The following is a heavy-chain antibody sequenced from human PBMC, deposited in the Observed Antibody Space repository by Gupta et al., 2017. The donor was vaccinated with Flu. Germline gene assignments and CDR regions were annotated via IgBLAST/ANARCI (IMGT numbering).Heavy chain of an antibody. J-gene: IGHJ4*02. V-gene: IGHV3-7*04. CDR1: GFTVSSYW. CDR2: IKQDGSEK. CDR3: ARDFNYDILTGYYKQRGLDY. Sequence: EVQLVESGGGLVQPGGSLRLSCAASGFTVSSYWMSWVRQAPGNGLEWVANIKQDGSEKYYVDSVKGRFTISRDNAKNSLYLQMSSLRAEDTAVYYCARDFNYDILTGYYKQRGLDYWGQGTLVTVSS. D-gene: IGHD3-9*01.